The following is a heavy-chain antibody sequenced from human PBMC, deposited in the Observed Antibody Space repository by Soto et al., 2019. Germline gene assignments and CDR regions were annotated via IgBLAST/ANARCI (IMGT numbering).Heavy chain of an antibody. CDR2: IYYXGNT. J-gene: IGHJ4*01. V-gene: IGHV4-30-4*01. CDR3: AREGGEASDGLYYFDS. D-gene: IGHD2-15*01. Sequence: SETLSLGCTVSGGSASSDDFSSSIRQPPWNGLACIGHIYYXGNTGYNACLKSRLAISIDTSKNQFSLKLSSVSAADTAVYFCAREGGEASDGLYYFDSWGHGSLVTVSS. CDR1: GGSASSDDFS.